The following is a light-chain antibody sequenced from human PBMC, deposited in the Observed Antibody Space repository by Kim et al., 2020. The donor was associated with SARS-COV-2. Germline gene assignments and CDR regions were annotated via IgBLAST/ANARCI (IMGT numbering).Light chain of an antibody. CDR3: QQYYSSPPSFT. CDR1: QSVFYSSNKKNY. CDR2: WAS. J-gene: IGKJ3*01. V-gene: IGKV4-1*01. Sequence: DIVMTQSPDSLAVSPGERATINCKSSQSVFYSSNKKNYLAWYQQKSGQPPKVLIYWASTRASGVPDRFSGSGSGTDFTLTISSLQAEDVAVYYCQQYYSSPPSFTFGPGTKVDIK.